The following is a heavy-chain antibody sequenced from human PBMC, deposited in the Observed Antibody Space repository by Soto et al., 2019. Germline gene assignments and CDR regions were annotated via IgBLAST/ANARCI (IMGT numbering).Heavy chain of an antibody. CDR3: ARDDNYYDSSGQPDAFDI. V-gene: IGHV3-33*01. D-gene: IGHD3-22*01. J-gene: IGHJ3*02. CDR1: GFTFSSYG. CDR2: IWYDGSNK. Sequence: PGGSLRLSCAASGFTFSSYGMHWVRQAPGKGLEWVAVIWYDGSNKYYADSVKGRFTISRGNSKNTLYLQMNSLRAEDTAVYYYARDDNYYDSSGQPDAFDIWGQGTMVTVSS.